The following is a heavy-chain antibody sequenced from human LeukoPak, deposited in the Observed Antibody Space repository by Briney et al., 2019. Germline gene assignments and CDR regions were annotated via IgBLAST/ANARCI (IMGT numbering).Heavy chain of an antibody. V-gene: IGHV7-4-1*02. CDR3: ASAAAGIMDIGYYYCYYMDV. CDR1: GYTFTSYA. Sequence: GASVKVSCKASGYTFTSYAMNWVRQAPGQGLEWMGWINTNTGNPTYAQGFTGRFVFSLDTSVSTAYLQISSLKAEDTAVYYCASAAAGIMDIGYYYCYYMDVWGKGTTVTVSS. J-gene: IGHJ6*03. CDR2: INTNTGNP. D-gene: IGHD6-13*01.